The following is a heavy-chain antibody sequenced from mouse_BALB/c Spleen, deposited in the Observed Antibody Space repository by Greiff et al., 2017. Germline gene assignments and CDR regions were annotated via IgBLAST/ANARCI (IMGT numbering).Heavy chain of an antibody. CDR3: ARVLQYYFDY. V-gene: IGHV5-6-3*01. Sequence: EVHLVESGGGLVQPGGSLKLSCAASGFTFSSYGMSWVRQTPDKRLELVATINSNGGSTYYPDSVKGRFTISRDNAKNTLYLQMSSLKSEDTAMYYCARVLQYYFDYWGQGTTLTVSS. CDR1: GFTFSSYG. CDR2: INSNGGST. J-gene: IGHJ2*01.